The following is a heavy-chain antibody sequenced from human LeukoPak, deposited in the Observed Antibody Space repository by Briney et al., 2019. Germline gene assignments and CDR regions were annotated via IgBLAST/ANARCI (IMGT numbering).Heavy chain of an antibody. J-gene: IGHJ3*02. CDR3: ARDLVTVTKGFDI. Sequence: SETLSLTCAVSADSFSSHYWTWIRQAPGKGLEWIGYISYIGSTNYNPTLKSRVTISIDTSKNQFSLKLSSVTAADTAVYYCARDLVTVTKGFDIWGQGTMVSVSS. D-gene: IGHD4-17*01. CDR1: ADSFSSHY. CDR2: ISYIGST. V-gene: IGHV4-59*11.